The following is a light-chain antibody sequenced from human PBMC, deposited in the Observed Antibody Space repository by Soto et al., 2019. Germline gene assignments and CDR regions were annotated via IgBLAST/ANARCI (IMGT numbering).Light chain of an antibody. CDR1: SSNIGNNA. V-gene: IGLV1-36*01. CDR2: YDD. Sequence: QSVLTQPPSVSEAARQSVTISCSGSSSNIGNNAVNWYQQLPGQAPKLLIYYDDLLASGVSDRFSGSKSGTSASLAISGLQSEDEADYYCAAWDDTLNGPVFGGGTKVTVL. CDR3: AAWDDTLNGPV. J-gene: IGLJ2*01.